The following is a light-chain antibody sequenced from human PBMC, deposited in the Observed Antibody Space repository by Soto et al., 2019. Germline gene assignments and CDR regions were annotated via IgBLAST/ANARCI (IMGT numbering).Light chain of an antibody. CDR3: ISYKTDDTFV. CDR2: EAT. V-gene: IGLV2-14*01. Sequence: QSALTQPASVSGSPGQSITISCAGTRSDIGASNSVSWYQHLPGRSPTLIIYEATNRPSGVSERFSGSKAGDTASLTISGLQADDESEYFCISYKTDDTFVFGGGTKATVL. J-gene: IGLJ1*01. CDR1: RSDIGASNS.